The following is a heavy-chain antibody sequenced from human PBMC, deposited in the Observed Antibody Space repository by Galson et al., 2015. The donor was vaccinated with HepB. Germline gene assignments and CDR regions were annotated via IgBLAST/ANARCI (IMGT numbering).Heavy chain of an antibody. CDR1: GYSFTSYW. CDR3: ARLPSYYGSGSYYNVRSFDY. J-gene: IGHJ4*02. Sequence: QSGAEVKKPGESLRISCKGSGYSFTSYWISWVRQMPGKGLEWMGRIDPSDSYTNYSPSFQGHVTISADKSISTAYLQWSSLKASDTAMYYCARLPSYYGSGSYYNVRSFDYWGQGTLVTVSS. V-gene: IGHV5-10-1*01. D-gene: IGHD3-10*01. CDR2: IDPSDSYT.